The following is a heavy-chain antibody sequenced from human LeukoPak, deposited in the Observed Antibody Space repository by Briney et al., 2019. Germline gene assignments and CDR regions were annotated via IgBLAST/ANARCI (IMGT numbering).Heavy chain of an antibody. D-gene: IGHD3-22*01. CDR3: ASGGDYYDNSGYYPFDC. CDR1: GGSISSGSYY. CDR2: FYTSGST. V-gene: IGHV4-61*02. Sequence: PSETLSLTCTVSGGSISSGSYYWSWLRPPAGKGLEWIGRFYTSGSTKYNPSLKSRVTISVDTSRNQFSLKLSSVTAADTAVYYCASGGDYYDNSGYYPFDCWGQGTLVTVSS. J-gene: IGHJ4*02.